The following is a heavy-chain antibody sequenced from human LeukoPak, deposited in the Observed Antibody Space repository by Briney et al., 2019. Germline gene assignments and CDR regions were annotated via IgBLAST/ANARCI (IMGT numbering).Heavy chain of an antibody. V-gene: IGHV3-30*02. J-gene: IGHJ3*02. CDR2: IRYDGSNK. Sequence: GGSLRLSCAASGFTFSSYGMHWVRQAPGKGLEWVAFIRYDGSNKYYADSVKGRFTISRDNSKNTLYLQMNSLRAEDTAVYYCANLDGLLWFGESNFAFDIWGQGTMVTVSS. CDR1: GFTFSSYG. D-gene: IGHD3-10*01. CDR3: ANLDGLLWFGESNFAFDI.